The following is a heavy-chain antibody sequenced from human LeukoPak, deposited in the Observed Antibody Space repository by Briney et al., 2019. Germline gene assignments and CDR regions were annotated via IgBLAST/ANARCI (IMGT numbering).Heavy chain of an antibody. Sequence: TGGSLRLSCAASGFTFSSYAMIWVRQAPGKGLEWVSAISGSGSYTYYADSVKGRFTISRDNSKNTLYLQMNSLRAEDTAVYYCAKSTRDLDDAFDIWGQGTMVTVSS. J-gene: IGHJ3*02. D-gene: IGHD1-1*01. V-gene: IGHV3-23*01. CDR2: ISGSGSYT. CDR1: GFTFSSYA. CDR3: AKSTRDLDDAFDI.